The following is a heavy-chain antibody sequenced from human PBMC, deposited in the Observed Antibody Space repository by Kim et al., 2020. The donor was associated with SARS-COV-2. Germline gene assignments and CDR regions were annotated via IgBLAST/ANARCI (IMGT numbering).Heavy chain of an antibody. J-gene: IGHJ3*02. Sequence: GGSLRLSCAASGFTFSSYAMHWVRQAPGKGLEWVAVISYDGSNKYYADSVKGRFTISRDNSKNTLYLQMNSLRAEDPAVYYCARDKGGYYGSGSRATNAFDIWGQGTMVTVSS. V-gene: IGHV3-30*04. CDR2: ISYDGSNK. CDR3: ARDKGGYYGSGSRATNAFDI. D-gene: IGHD3-10*01. CDR1: GFTFSSYA.